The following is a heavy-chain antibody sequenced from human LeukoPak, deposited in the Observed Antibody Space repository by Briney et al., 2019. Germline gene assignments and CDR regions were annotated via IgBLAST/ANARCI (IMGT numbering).Heavy chain of an antibody. V-gene: IGHV1-69*05. CDR2: IIPIFGTA. Sequence: SVKVSCKASGGTFSSYAISRVRQAPGQGLEWMGGIIPIFGTANYAQKFQGRDTITTDESTSTAYMELSSLRSEDTAVYYCARAGFVTYDSSGYWSYFQHWGQGTLVTVSS. CDR3: ARAGFVTYDSSGYWSYFQH. J-gene: IGHJ1*01. CDR1: GGTFSSYA. D-gene: IGHD3-22*01.